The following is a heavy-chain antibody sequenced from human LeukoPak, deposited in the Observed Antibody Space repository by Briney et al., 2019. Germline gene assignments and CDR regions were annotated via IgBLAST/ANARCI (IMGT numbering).Heavy chain of an antibody. V-gene: IGHV4-59*12. D-gene: IGHD2-2*02. CDR2: IYYSGST. CDR1: GGSISSYY. CDR3: ARDPEYCSSTSCYRRGFDY. J-gene: IGHJ4*02. Sequence: SETLSLTCTVSGGSISSYYWSWVRQPPGKGLEWIGYIYYSGSTNYNPSLKSRVTISVDTSKNQFSLKLSSVTAADTAVYYCARDPEYCSSTSCYRRGFDYWGQGTLVTVSS.